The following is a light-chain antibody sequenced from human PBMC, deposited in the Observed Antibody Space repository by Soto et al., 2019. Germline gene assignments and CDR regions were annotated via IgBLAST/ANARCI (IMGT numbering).Light chain of an antibody. V-gene: IGLV2-14*01. CDR1: SSDIGGYNY. J-gene: IGLJ2*01. Sequence: QSALTQPASVSGSLGQSITISCTGTSSDIGGYNYVSWYQQHPGKAPKVMIFEDSKRPSGVSNRFSGSKSGNMASLTISGLQAEDEGDYYCSSFTSTSTVLLGGGTKLTVL. CDR2: EDS. CDR3: SSFTSTSTVL.